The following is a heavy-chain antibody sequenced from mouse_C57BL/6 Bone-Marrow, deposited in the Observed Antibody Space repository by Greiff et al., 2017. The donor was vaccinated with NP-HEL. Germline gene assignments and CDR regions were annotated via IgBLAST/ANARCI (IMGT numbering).Heavy chain of an antibody. D-gene: IGHD2-1*01. CDR1: GYTFTDYY. CDR3: ARRTLYGNYDYYAMDY. J-gene: IGHJ4*01. V-gene: IGHV1-26*01. CDR2: INPNNGGT. Sequence: EVQLQQSGPELVKPGASVKISCKASGYTFTDYYMNWVKQSHGKSLEWIGDINPNNGGTSYNQKFKGKATLTVDKSSSTAYMEVRSLTSEDAAVYYCARRTLYGNYDYYAMDYWGQGTSVTVSS.